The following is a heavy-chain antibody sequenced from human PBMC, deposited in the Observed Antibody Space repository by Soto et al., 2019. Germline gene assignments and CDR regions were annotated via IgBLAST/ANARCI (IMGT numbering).Heavy chain of an antibody. J-gene: IGHJ4*02. Sequence: LRLSCAASGFTFSSYGIHWVRQAPGKGLEWVPLISYDGSNKYYADSVKERFTISRDNSKNTLHLQMSSLRAEDTAMYYCAKDAPYYYDSSGYYGPFDYWGQGTLVTVSS. CDR2: ISYDGSNK. CDR1: GFTFSSYG. V-gene: IGHV3-30*18. D-gene: IGHD3-22*01. CDR3: AKDAPYYYDSSGYYGPFDY.